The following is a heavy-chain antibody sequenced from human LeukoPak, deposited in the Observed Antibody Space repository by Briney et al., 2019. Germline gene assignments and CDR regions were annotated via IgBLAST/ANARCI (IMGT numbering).Heavy chain of an antibody. CDR1: GYTLTELS. J-gene: IGHJ3*02. CDR3: ARAHGSGSYYQGLDAFDI. D-gene: IGHD3-10*01. Sequence: ASVKVSCKVSGYTLTELSLHWVRQAPGKGLQWLGGFDPEDGETVYARNFQGRFTVTADTSTDTAYMELSRLRSDDTAVYYCARAHGSGSYYQGLDAFDIWGQGTMVTASS. CDR2: FDPEDGET. V-gene: IGHV1-24*01.